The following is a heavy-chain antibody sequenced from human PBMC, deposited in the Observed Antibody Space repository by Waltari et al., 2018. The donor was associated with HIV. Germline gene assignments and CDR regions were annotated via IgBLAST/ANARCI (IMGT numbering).Heavy chain of an antibody. J-gene: IGHJ4*02. D-gene: IGHD3-10*01. CDR2: MKEDGSEK. V-gene: IGHV3-7*01. CDR1: GSRFSTRW. CDR3: ATGFVPGY. Sequence: EVQLVESGGGLVQPGESLRLSCTASGSRFSTRWMSWVRQSPGKGLEWVANMKEDGSEKRYADSVKGRFIISRDNAMNSLYLQMNNLRAEDTAVYYCATGFVPGYWGQGTLVTVSS.